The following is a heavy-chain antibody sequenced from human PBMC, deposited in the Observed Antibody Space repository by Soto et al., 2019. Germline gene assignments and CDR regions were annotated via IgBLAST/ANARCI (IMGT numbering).Heavy chain of an antibody. D-gene: IGHD3-22*01. J-gene: IGHJ5*02. V-gene: IGHV1-69*13. CDR2: IIPIFGTR. Sequence: SVKVSCKVTGGTHSSYAITWVRQAPGQGLEWMGGIIPIFGTRDYAQKFQGRVTITADPSTSTAYLELSGLTSDDTAVYYCARDGSDYSTSGHYDPWGQGTLVTVSS. CDR1: GGTHSSYA. CDR3: ARDGSDYSTSGHYDP.